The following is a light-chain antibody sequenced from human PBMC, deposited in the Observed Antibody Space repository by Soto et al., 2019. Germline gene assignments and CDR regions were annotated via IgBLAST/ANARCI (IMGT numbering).Light chain of an antibody. CDR1: QDITNY. CDR3: QQYENRPLT. Sequence: DIQLTQSPPSLSASVGDAVTITCQASQDITNYLNWYQKRSGKSPKLLIFDAANLERGVPSRFSGSGSGTHFTFTISSLQPEDVATYYCQQYENRPLTFGGGTKVE. CDR2: DAA. V-gene: IGKV1-33*01. J-gene: IGKJ4*01.